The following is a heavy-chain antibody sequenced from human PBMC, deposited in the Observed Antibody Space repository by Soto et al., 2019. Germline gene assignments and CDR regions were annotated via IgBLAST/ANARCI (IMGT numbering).Heavy chain of an antibody. CDR3: ARGHSTDCSNGVCSFFYNHEMDV. CDR1: GYSFTDYH. J-gene: IGHJ6*02. D-gene: IGHD2-8*01. V-gene: IGHV1-2*04. Sequence: QVQLVQSGAEVKKPGASVRVSCKASGYSFTDYHIHWVRQAPGQGLEWLGRINPKSGGTSNAQKFEGLVTMTRDRSISTVYMELTRLRTDDTAVYFCARGHSTDCSNGVCSFFYNHEMDVWGQGTTVTVSS. CDR2: INPKSGGT.